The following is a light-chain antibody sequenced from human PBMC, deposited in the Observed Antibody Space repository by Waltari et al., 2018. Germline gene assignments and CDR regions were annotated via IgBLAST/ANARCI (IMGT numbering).Light chain of an antibody. J-gene: IGLJ2*01. V-gene: IGLV1-40*01. CDR2: GNS. CDR1: RSNIGAGYD. Sequence: QSGLTQPPSESGAPGQRVTIPCTGRRSNIGAGYDVPGYQLLPGTAPKLLIYGNSNRPSGVPDRFSGSKSGTSASLAITGLQAEDEAGYYCQSYDSSLSGSVFGGGTKLTVL. CDR3: QSYDSSLSGSV.